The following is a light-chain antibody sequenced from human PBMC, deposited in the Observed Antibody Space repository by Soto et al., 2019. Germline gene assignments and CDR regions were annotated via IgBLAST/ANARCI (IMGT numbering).Light chain of an antibody. CDR1: QSVKNY. Sequence: EIVLTQSPATLSLSPGERATLSCRASQSVKNYLAWYQQKPGQAPRLLIYDASNRATGIPARFSGSGSGTDFTLTISSLEPEDSAVYYCPQRSNWPPVTFGGGTKVEIK. CDR2: DAS. CDR3: PQRSNWPPVT. J-gene: IGKJ4*01. V-gene: IGKV3-11*01.